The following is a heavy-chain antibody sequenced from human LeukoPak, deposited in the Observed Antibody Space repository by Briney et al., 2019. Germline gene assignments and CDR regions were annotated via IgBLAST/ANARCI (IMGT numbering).Heavy chain of an antibody. D-gene: IGHD5-12*01. CDR3: WAIVTTIKLDF. Sequence: SETLSLTCTVSGGSISSSSYSWGWIRQPPGKGLKWIGSVSHSGSINYDPSLKNRVTISVDTSKNQFSLKLSSVTAADTAVYYCWAIVTTIKLDFWGQGTLVTVSS. J-gene: IGHJ4*02. V-gene: IGHV4-39*01. CDR1: GGSISSSSYS. CDR2: VSHSGSI.